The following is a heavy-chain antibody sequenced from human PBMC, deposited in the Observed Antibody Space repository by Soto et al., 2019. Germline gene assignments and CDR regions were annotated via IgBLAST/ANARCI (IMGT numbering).Heavy chain of an antibody. V-gene: IGHV3-21*01. CDR2: ISSSSSYI. D-gene: IGHD5-18*01. J-gene: IGHJ4*02. CDR1: GFTFSSYS. CDR3: ARPKHTAMAPIDY. Sequence: GGSLRLSCAASGFTFSSYSMNWVRQAPGKGLEWVSSISSSSSYIYYADSVKGRFTISRDNAKNSLYLQMNSLRAEDTAVYYCARPKHTAMAPIDYWGQGTLVTVSS.